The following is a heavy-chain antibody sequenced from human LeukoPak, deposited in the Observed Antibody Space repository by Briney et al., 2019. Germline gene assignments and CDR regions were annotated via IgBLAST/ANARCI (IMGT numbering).Heavy chain of an antibody. V-gene: IGHV4-39*01. D-gene: IGHD2-2*01. J-gene: IGHJ4*02. Sequence: SETLSLTCTVSGGSISSSSYYWGWIRQPPGKGLEWIGSIYYSGSTYYNPSLKSRVTISVDTSKNQFSLKLSSVTAADTAVYYCGRQGYCSSTSGFGYWGQGTLVTVSS. CDR1: GGSISSSSYY. CDR2: IYYSGST. CDR3: GRQGYCSSTSGFGY.